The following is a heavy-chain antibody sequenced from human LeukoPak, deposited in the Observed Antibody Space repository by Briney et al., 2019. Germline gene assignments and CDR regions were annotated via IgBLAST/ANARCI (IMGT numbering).Heavy chain of an antibody. CDR1: GGTFSSYA. D-gene: IGHD3-10*01. Sequence: SVKVSCKASGGTFSSYAISWVRQAPGQGLEWMGGIIPIFGTANYAQKFQGRVTITADESTSTAYMELSSLRSEDTAVYYCARGPISYYGSGSYYTATFDYWGQGTLVTVSS. CDR3: ARGPISYYGSGSYYTATFDY. J-gene: IGHJ4*02. V-gene: IGHV1-69*01. CDR2: IIPIFGTA.